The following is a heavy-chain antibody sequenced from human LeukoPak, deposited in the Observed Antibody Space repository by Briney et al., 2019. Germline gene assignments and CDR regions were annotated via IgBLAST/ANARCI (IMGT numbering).Heavy chain of an antibody. CDR3: ARVKTYYYDSSGYYKYYFDY. CDR1: GGSFSGYY. CDR2: INHSGST. V-gene: IGHV4-34*01. J-gene: IGHJ4*02. Sequence: ASETLSLTCAVYGGSFSGYYWSWIRQPPGKGLEWIGEINHSGSTNYNPSLKSRVTISVDTSKNQFSLKLSSATAADTAVYYCARVKTYYYDSSGYYKYYFDYWGQGTLVTVSS. D-gene: IGHD3-22*01.